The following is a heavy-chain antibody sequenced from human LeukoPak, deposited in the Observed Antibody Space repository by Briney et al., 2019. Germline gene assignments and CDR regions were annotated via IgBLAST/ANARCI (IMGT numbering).Heavy chain of an antibody. V-gene: IGHV1-2*06. D-gene: IGHD3-3*01. J-gene: IGHJ6*02. Sequence: ASVKVSCKASGGTFSSYAISWMRQAPGQGLEWMGRINPNSGGTNYAQKFQGRVTMTRDTSISTAYMELSRLRSDDTAVYYCARESYDFWSGYYNYYYYGMDVWGQGTTVTVSS. CDR3: ARESYDFWSGYYNYYYYGMDV. CDR1: GGTFSSYA. CDR2: INPNSGGT.